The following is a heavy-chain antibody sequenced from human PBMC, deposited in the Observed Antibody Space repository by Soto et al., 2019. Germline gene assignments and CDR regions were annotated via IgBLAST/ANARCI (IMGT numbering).Heavy chain of an antibody. CDR3: ARHKEGSSDGMDV. J-gene: IGHJ6*02. V-gene: IGHV5-51*01. D-gene: IGHD6-6*01. CDR2: IYPGDSDT. Sequence: LGESLKISCKGSGYSFTIYWIGWVRQMPGKGLEWMGIIYPGDSDTRYSPSFQGQVTISADKSISTAYLQWSSLKASDTAMYYCARHKEGSSDGMDVWGQGTTVTVSS. CDR1: GYSFTIYW.